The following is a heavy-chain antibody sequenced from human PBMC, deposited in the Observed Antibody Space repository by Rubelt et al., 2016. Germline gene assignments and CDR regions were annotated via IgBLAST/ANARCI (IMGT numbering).Heavy chain of an antibody. V-gene: IGHV3-13*01. CDR1: GFTSSSGFW. J-gene: IGHJ4*02. Sequence: EEQLVESGGGLVQPGGSLRLSCAASGFTSSSGFWMHWVRQLAGGGLEWLSAISTTNDAYYAGSVKGRFTISRENAKNSMYLQMTSLRVEETAVYYCARSTTLTRANPLDYWGQGMLVTVSA. CDR2: ISTTNDA. D-gene: IGHD4-17*01. CDR3: ARSTTLTRANPLDY.